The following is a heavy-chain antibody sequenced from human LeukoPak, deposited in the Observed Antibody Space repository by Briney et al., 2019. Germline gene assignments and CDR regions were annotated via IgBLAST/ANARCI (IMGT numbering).Heavy chain of an antibody. D-gene: IGHD6-19*01. Sequence: GASVKVSCKVSGHTLTELSMHWVRQAPGKGLECMGGFDPEDGETIYAQKFQGRVTMTEDTSTDTAYMELSSLRSEDTAVYYCATGWRQWLVNLFDYWGQGTLVTVSS. CDR2: FDPEDGET. J-gene: IGHJ4*02. CDR3: ATGWRQWLVNLFDY. V-gene: IGHV1-24*01. CDR1: GHTLTELS.